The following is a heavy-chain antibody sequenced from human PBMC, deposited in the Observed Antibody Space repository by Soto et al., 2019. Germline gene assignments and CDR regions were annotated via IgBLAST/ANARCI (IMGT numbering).Heavy chain of an antibody. J-gene: IGHJ4*02. CDR2: IYPGDSDT. CDR3: ARLGDCSSTSCLNFDY. D-gene: IGHD2-2*01. Sequence: PGESLKISCKGSGYSFTSYWIGWVRQMPGKGLEWMGIIYPGDSDTRYSPSFQGQVTISADKSISTAYLQWSSLKASDTAMYYCARLGDCSSTSCLNFDYRGQGTLVTVSS. CDR1: GYSFTSYW. V-gene: IGHV5-51*01.